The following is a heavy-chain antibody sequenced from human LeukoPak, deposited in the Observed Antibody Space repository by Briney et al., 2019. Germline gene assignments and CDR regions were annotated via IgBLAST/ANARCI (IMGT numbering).Heavy chain of an antibody. J-gene: IGHJ5*02. CDR2: IHHSRST. CDR3: ARTEAFCSDTSCSNWFDP. D-gene: IGHD2-2*01. V-gene: IGHV4-4*02. Sequence: SGPLSLTCAVSGGSVSRSDWWNWVRQPPGKGLEWIGEIHHSRSTNYNPSLKSRVTMSVDKSKNQFSLKLSSVTAADTAVYYCARTEAFCSDTSCSNWFDPWGQGTLVTVSS. CDR1: GGSVSRSDW.